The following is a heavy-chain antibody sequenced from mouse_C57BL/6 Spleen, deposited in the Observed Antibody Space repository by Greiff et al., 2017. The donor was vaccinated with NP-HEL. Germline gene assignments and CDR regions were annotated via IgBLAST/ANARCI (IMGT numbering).Heavy chain of an antibody. D-gene: IGHD2-2*01. Sequence: EVQLQQSGAELVRPGASVKLSCTASGFNIKDDYMHWVKQRPEQGLEWIGWIDPENGDTEYASKFQGKATITADTSSNTAYLQLSSLTSEDTAVYYGTTVYYGYDRGDGYFDVWGTGTTVTVSS. V-gene: IGHV14-4*01. CDR1: GFNIKDDY. J-gene: IGHJ1*03. CDR2: IDPENGDT. CDR3: TTVYYGYDRGDGYFDV.